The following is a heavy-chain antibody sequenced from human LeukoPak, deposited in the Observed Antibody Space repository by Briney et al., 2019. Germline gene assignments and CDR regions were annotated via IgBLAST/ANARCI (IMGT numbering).Heavy chain of an antibody. V-gene: IGHV1-18*01. CDR3: ARVPLHWLLRPNFDY. D-gene: IGHD3-9*01. CDR1: GYTFTSYG. J-gene: IGHJ4*02. Sequence: ASVKVSCKASGYTFTSYGISWVRQAPGQGLEWMGWISAYNGNTNYAQKLQGRVTMTTDTSTSTAYMELRSLRSDDTAVYYCARVPLHWLLRPNFDYWGQGTLVTVSS. CDR2: ISAYNGNT.